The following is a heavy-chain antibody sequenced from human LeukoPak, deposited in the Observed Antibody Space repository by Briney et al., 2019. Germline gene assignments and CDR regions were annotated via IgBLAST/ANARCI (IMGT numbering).Heavy chain of an antibody. V-gene: IGHV3-48*01. D-gene: IGHD3-9*01. CDR3: ARGYDILTWLKGAFDI. Sequence: PGGSLRLSCAASRFTFSSYSMDWVRQAPGKGLEWVSYISSSSSTIYYADSVKGRFTISRDNAKNSLYLQMNSLRAEDTAVYYCARGYDILTWLKGAFDIWGQGTMVTVSS. CDR2: ISSSSSTI. CDR1: RFTFSSYS. J-gene: IGHJ3*02.